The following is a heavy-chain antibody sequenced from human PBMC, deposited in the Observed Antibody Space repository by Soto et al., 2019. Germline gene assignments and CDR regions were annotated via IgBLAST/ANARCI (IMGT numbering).Heavy chain of an antibody. CDR2: ISSSGSTI. CDR3: ARDNYGDYLLGY. D-gene: IGHD4-17*01. J-gene: IGHJ4*02. CDR1: GFTFSSYS. Sequence: EVQLVESGGGLVQPGGSLRLSCAASGFTFSSYSMKWVRQAPGKGLEWVSYISSSGSTIYYADSVKGRFTIPRDNADSSLYLQMNSLRAEDTAVYYCARDNYGDYLLGYWGQGTLVTVSS. V-gene: IGHV3-48*01.